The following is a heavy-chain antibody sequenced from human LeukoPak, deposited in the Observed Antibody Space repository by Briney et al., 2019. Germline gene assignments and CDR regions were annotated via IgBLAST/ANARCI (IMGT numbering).Heavy chain of an antibody. D-gene: IGHD3-22*01. J-gene: IGHJ4*02. Sequence: PSETLSLTCTVSGGSITSYYWSWIRQPPGKGLEYIGDIYYSGSTNYNPSLKSRVTISVDTSKNPFSLKLSSVTAADTAVYYCARLYYETGGYYYIDYWGQGTLVTVSS. CDR2: IYYSGST. CDR1: GGSITSYY. V-gene: IGHV4-59*01. CDR3: ARLYYETGGYYYIDY.